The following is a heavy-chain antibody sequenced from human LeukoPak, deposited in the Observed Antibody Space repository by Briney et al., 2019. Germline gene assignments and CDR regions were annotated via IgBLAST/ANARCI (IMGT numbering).Heavy chain of an antibody. V-gene: IGHV1-2*02. CDR2: INPNSGGT. D-gene: IGHD3-9*01. Sequence: GASVKVSCKASGYTFTGYYMHWVRQAPGQGLEWMGWINPNSGGTNYAQKFQGRVTMTRDTSISTAYMELSRLRSDDTAVYYCARAALRYFDWFVDYWGQGTLVTVSS. CDR3: ARAALRYFDWFVDY. J-gene: IGHJ4*02. CDR1: GYTFTGYY.